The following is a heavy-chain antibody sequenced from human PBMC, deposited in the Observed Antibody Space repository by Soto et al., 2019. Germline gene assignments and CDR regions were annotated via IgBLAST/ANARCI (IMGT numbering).Heavy chain of an antibody. D-gene: IGHD3-16*01. V-gene: IGHV3-23*01. CDR1: GFTFSSYA. J-gene: IGHJ6*02. Sequence: HPGGSLRLSCAASGFTFSSYAMSWVRQAPGKGLEWVSAISGSGGSTYYADSVKGRFTISRDNSKNTLYLQMNSLRAEDTAVYYCAKVLGGLYYYYGMDVWGQGTTVTVSS. CDR2: ISGSGGST. CDR3: AKVLGGLYYYYGMDV.